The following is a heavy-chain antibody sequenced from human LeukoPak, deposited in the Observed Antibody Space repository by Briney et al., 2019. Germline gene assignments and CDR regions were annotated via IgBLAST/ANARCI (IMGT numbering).Heavy chain of an antibody. V-gene: IGHV4-39*01. CDR1: GGSISSNSYY. CDR2: LYYSGIT. Sequence: PSETLSLTCTVSGGSISSNSYYWGWIRQPPGKRLEWIGTLYYSGITYYNPSLKSRVTISVDTSKNQFSLRLSSVTAADTAIYYCARHVVYYGSGSHGRLYISDNWFDPWGQGTLVTVSS. CDR3: ARHVVYYGSGSHGRLYISDNWFDP. D-gene: IGHD3-10*01. J-gene: IGHJ5*02.